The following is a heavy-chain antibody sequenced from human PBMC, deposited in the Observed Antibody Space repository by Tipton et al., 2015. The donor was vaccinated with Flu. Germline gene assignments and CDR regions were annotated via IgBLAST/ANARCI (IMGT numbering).Heavy chain of an antibody. CDR2: ISYDGSNK. D-gene: IGHD2-21*01. Sequence: QVQLVQSGGGVVQPGRSLRLSCAASGFTFSSYAMHWVRQAPGKGLEWVAVISYDGSNKYYADSVKGRFTISRDNSKNTLYLQMNSLRAEDTAVYYCASERTVVVIAILCYWAQRSLVTVSS. CDR3: ASERTVVVIAILCY. CDR1: GFTFSSYA. J-gene: IGHJ4*02. V-gene: IGHV3-30*01.